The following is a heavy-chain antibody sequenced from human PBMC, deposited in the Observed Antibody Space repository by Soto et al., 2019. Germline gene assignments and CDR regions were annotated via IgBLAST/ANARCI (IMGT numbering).Heavy chain of an antibody. D-gene: IGHD1-26*01. J-gene: IGHJ4*02. Sequence: GGSLRLSCVLSGIPFTDAWMNWVRQTPGRGLEWVGRMKSRGSGGTRDYTAPVKGRFTISRDDSRNTVYLQMDSLQIADTAVYFCVWQADFIGSWHWGQGS. CDR2: MKSRGSGGTR. V-gene: IGHV3-15*07. CDR1: GIPFTDAW. CDR3: VWQADFIGSWH.